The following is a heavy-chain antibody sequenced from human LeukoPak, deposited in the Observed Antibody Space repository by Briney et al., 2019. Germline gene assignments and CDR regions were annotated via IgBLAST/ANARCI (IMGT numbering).Heavy chain of an antibody. CDR3: ATGGDTVPDY. CDR1: GGSISSYC. V-gene: IGHV4-59*01. CDR2: IYYSGST. D-gene: IGHD2-21*01. Sequence: SETLSLTCTVSGGSISSYCWSWIRQPPGKGLEWIGYIYYSGSTNYNPSLKSRVTISVDTSKNQFSLKLSSVTAADTAVYYCATGGDTVPDYWGQGTLVTVSS. J-gene: IGHJ4*02.